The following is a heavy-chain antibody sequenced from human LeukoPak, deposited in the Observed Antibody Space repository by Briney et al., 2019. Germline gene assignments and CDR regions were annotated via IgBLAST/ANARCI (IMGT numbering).Heavy chain of an antibody. V-gene: IGHV3-66*04. D-gene: IGHD6-13*01. CDR1: GLTVSGNY. CDR3: ARRITTSGLYYFDL. Sequence: PGGSLRLSCAASGLTVSGNYMSWVRHAPGKGLEWVSIIYSDETTAYPDSVKGRFTISRDNSKNMLYLQMNSLRAEDTAVYYCARRITTSGLYYFDLWGQGTLVTVSS. J-gene: IGHJ4*02. CDR2: IYSDETT.